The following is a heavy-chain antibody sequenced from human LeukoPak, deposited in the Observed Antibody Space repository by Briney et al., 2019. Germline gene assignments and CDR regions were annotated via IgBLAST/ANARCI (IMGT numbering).Heavy chain of an antibody. J-gene: IGHJ5*02. CDR3: ARDLDSSSTSCGWFDP. CDR1: GYTFTSYG. CDR2: ISAYNGNT. D-gene: IGHD2-2*01. Sequence: ASVKVSCKASGYTFTSYGISWVRQAPGQGLEWMGWISAYNGNTNYAQKLQGRVTMTTDTSTSTAYMELRSLRSDDTAVYYCARDLDSSSTSCGWFDPWGQGTLVTVST. V-gene: IGHV1-18*01.